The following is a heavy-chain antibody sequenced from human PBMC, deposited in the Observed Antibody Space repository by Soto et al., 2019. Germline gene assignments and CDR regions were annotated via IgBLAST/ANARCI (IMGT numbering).Heavy chain of an antibody. J-gene: IGHJ6*02. CDR2: IYYSGST. Sequence: QVQLQESGPGLVKPSETLSLTCTVSGGSISSYYWSWIRQPPGKGLEWIGYIYYSGSTNYNPSLKSRVTISVDTSKNQFSLKLSSVTAADTAVYYCVGGYSSGWYVNDYYYYGMDVWGQGTTVTVSS. V-gene: IGHV4-59*08. CDR1: GGSISSYY. CDR3: VGGYSSGWYVNDYYYYGMDV. D-gene: IGHD6-19*01.